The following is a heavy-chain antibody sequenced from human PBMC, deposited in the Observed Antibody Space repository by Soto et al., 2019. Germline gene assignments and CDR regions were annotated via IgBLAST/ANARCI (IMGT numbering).Heavy chain of an antibody. V-gene: IGHV4-34*01. J-gene: IGHJ3*02. Sequence: SETLSLTCAVYGGSFSGYYWSWIRQPPGKGLEWIGEINHSGSTNYNPSPKSRVTISVDTSKNQFSLKLSSVTAADTAVYYCARASGDYDDALDIWGQGTMVTVSS. CDR1: GGSFSGYY. CDR3: ARASGDYDDALDI. CDR2: INHSGST. D-gene: IGHD4-17*01.